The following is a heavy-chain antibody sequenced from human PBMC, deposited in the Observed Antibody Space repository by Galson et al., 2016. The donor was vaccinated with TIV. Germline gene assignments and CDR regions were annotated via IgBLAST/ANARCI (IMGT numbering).Heavy chain of an antibody. J-gene: IGHJ6*02. Sequence: SLRLSCAASGLSVSINYMTWVRQAPGKGLEWVSLISDGGNTYYPDSVKGRFTISRDNSKNTLSLQMNGLRAEDTAVYYCAIDGVVDATYYYYYYGMDVWGQGTAVTVSS. CDR2: ISDGGNT. CDR3: AIDGVVDATYYYYYYGMDV. V-gene: IGHV3-66*02. CDR1: GLSVSINY. D-gene: IGHD1-26*01.